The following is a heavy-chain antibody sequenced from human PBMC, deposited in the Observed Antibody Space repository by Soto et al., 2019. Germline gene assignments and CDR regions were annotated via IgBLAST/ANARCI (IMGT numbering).Heavy chain of an antibody. Sequence: QVQLVQSGAEVKKPGSSVKVSCKASGGTFSSYAISWVRQAPGQGLEWMGGIIPIFGTANYAQKFQGRVTITADESTRTAYMELRSLRLDEADLYYCARPAGGSGSYVSDGYCYGMDVWGQGTTVTVSS. D-gene: IGHD3-10*01. CDR2: IIPIFGTA. V-gene: IGHV1-69*01. CDR1: GGTFSSYA. J-gene: IGHJ6*02. CDR3: ARPAGGSGSYVSDGYCYGMDV.